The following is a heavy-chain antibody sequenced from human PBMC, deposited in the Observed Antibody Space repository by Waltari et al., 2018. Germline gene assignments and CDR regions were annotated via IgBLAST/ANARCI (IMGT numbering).Heavy chain of an antibody. D-gene: IGHD3-10*01. J-gene: IGHJ2*01. CDR3: AGIRRGFWFFDL. CDR1: GMTFTTYS. CDR2: VSGDRGYI. Sequence: EVQLVESGGGLVQPGGSLRLSCAASGMTFTTYSMNWVRQAPGKGLGWISDVSGDRGYIYYADSVRGRFTISRDNAQNSMYLQMNNLRADDTAVYYCAGIRRGFWFFDLWGRGTLVTVSS. V-gene: IGHV3-48*04.